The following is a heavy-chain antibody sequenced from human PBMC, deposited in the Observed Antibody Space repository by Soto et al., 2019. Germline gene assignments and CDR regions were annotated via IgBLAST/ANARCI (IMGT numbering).Heavy chain of an antibody. CDR2: INHSGST. Sequence: QVQLQQWGAGLLKPSETLSLTCAVYGGSFSGYYWSWIRQPPGKGLEWIGEINHSGSTNYNPSLKTQVTIPVDTSKNQFSLRLGSVPAADTAVYYCGREGGVYGDFDYYYMAVGGKGTTVTVSS. V-gene: IGHV4-34*01. CDR3: GREGGVYGDFDYYYMAV. J-gene: IGHJ6*03. D-gene: IGHD4-17*01. CDR1: GGSFSGYY.